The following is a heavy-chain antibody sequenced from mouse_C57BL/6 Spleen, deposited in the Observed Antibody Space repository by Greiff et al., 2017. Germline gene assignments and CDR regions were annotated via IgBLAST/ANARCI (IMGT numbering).Heavy chain of an antibody. Sequence: VQLQQSGPELVKPGASVKISCKASGYTFTDYYMNWVKQSHGKSLEWIGDINPNNGGTSYNQKFKGKATVTVDKSSSTAYMELRSLTSEDSAVYYCARDYGSSSYWYFDVWGTGTTVTVSS. CDR2: INPNNGGT. CDR1: GYTFTDYY. J-gene: IGHJ1*03. CDR3: ARDYGSSSYWYFDV. D-gene: IGHD1-1*01. V-gene: IGHV1-26*01.